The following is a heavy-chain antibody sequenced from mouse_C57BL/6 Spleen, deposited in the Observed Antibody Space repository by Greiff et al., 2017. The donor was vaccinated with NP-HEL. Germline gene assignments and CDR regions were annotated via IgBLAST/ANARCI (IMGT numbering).Heavy chain of an antibody. D-gene: IGHD2-2*01. CDR2: ISNGGGST. J-gene: IGHJ2*01. V-gene: IGHV5-12*01. CDR3: ARHGGGYYGYDGYYFDY. CDR1: GFTFSDYY. Sequence: EVNVVESGGGLVQPGGSRKLSCAASGFTFSDYYMYWVRQTPEKRLEWVAYISNGGGSTYYPDTVKGRFTISRDNAKNTLYLQMSRLKSEDTAMYYCARHGGGYYGYDGYYFDYWGQGTTLTVSS.